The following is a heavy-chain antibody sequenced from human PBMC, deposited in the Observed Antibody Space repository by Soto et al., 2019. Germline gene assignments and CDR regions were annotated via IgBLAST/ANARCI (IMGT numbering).Heavy chain of an antibody. J-gene: IGHJ4*02. CDR3: ARAGLDSSGYYHYNFDY. V-gene: IGHV4-59*01. Sequence: SETLSLTCTASGGSFSSYYWSWIRQPPGKGLEWIGYIFYSGSTNYNPSLKSRVTISVDTSKKQFSLKLRSVTAADTAVYYCARAGLDSSGYYHYNFDYWGQGTLVTVSS. D-gene: IGHD3-22*01. CDR1: GGSFSSYY. CDR2: IFYSGST.